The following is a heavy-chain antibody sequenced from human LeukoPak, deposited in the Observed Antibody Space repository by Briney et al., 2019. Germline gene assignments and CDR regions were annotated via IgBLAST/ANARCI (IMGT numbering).Heavy chain of an antibody. CDR1: GFTFSNSA. CDR2: IDSTSTYI. Sequence: PGGSLRLSCAASGFTFSNSAMSWVRQAPGKGLEWVSAIDSTSTYIYYIDSVKGRFTISRDNSKNTLYLQMTSLRAEDTAVYYCANSPWSHFDPWGQGTLVTVSS. J-gene: IGHJ5*02. D-gene: IGHD3-3*01. V-gene: IGHV3-23*05. CDR3: ANSPWSHFDP.